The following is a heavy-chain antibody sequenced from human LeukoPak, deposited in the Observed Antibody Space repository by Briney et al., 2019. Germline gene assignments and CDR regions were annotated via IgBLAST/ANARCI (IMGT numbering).Heavy chain of an antibody. CDR3: ASPHTKPYTGLYIYSSGWYYFDY. CDR2: IYYSGST. CDR1: GGSISSSSYY. Sequence: KPSETLSLTCTVSGGSISSSSYYWGWIRQPPGKGLEWIGSIYYSGSTYYNPSLKSRVTISVDTSKNQFSLKLSSVTAADTAVYYCASPHTKPYTGLYIYSSGWYYFDYWGQGTLVTVSS. D-gene: IGHD6-19*01. J-gene: IGHJ4*02. V-gene: IGHV4-39*01.